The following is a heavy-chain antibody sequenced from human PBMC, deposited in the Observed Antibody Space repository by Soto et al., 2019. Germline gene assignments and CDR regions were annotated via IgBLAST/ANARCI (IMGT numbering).Heavy chain of an antibody. CDR2: IYASGNT. CDR3: ARESRSALGTVEH. D-gene: IGHD6-13*01. Sequence: QVQLQESGPGLVKPSETLSLTCTVSGASISDYYWSWIRQPAGKGLECMGRIYASGNTNYNPSLKSRVTMSVDTSKNQFSLTLNSVTAADTAVYYCARESRSALGTVEHWGRGTLVTVSS. J-gene: IGHJ4*02. V-gene: IGHV4-4*07. CDR1: GASISDYY.